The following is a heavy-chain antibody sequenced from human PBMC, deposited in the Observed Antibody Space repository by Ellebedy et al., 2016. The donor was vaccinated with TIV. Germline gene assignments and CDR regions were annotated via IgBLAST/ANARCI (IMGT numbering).Heavy chain of an antibody. Sequence: PGGSLRLSCAASGFTFSSYAMHWVRQAQGKWLEWVAVISYDGSNKYYADSVKGRFTISRDNSKNTLYLQMNSLRAEDTAVYYCAREELGYCSGGSCYPLTNPPDYWGQGTLVTVSS. CDR2: ISYDGSNK. V-gene: IGHV3-30-3*01. CDR3: AREELGYCSGGSCYPLTNPPDY. J-gene: IGHJ4*02. CDR1: GFTFSSYA. D-gene: IGHD2-15*01.